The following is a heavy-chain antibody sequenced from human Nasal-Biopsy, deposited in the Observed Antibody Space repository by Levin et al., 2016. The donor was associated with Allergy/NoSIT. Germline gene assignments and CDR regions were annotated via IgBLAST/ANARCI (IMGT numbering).Heavy chain of an antibody. CDR1: GFNFRDHV. CDR2: ISGGGYSP. D-gene: IGHD3-22*01. Sequence: GESLKISCVASGFNFRDHVMTWVRQAPGKGLEWVASISGGGYSPYYTDSVRGRFAISRDNSRNTVSLQMNSLRGEDTAIYYCAKEDESSDYHNWCFDVWGRGILVTVSS. V-gene: IGHV3-23*01. CDR3: AKEDESSDYHNWCFDV. J-gene: IGHJ2*01.